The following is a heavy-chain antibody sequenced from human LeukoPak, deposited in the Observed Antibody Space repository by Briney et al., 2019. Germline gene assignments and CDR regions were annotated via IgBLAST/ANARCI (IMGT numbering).Heavy chain of an antibody. CDR1: GGTFSSYA. V-gene: IGHV1-69*13. D-gene: IGHD2-2*02. Sequence: ASVKVSCKASGGTFSSYAISWVRQAPGQGLEWMGGIIPIFGTANYAQKFQGRVTITADESTSTAYMELSSLRSEDTAVYYCARAGYCSSTSCYTGEMDYYYYYMDVWGKGTTVTVSS. CDR2: IIPIFGTA. J-gene: IGHJ6*03. CDR3: ARAGYCSSTSCYTGEMDYYYYYMDV.